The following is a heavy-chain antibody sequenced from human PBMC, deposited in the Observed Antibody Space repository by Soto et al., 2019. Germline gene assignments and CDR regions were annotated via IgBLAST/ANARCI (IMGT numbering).Heavy chain of an antibody. CDR1: GFTFTNYV. D-gene: IGHD1-26*01. Sequence: QVQLVESGGGVVQPGRSLRLSCAASGFTFTNYVMHWVLQAPGNGLEWVAVISFAGTNKYYPDSVKGRFTISRDNSKNTLPLEMPSLTAEDTAIYYCAREGSAVGYYGLDVWGQGTPVTVSP. CDR2: ISFAGTNK. J-gene: IGHJ6*01. V-gene: IGHV3-30-3*01. CDR3: AREGSAVGYYGLDV.